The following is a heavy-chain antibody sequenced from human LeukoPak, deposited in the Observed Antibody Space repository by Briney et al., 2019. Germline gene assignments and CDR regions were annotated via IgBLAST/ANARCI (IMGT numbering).Heavy chain of an antibody. V-gene: IGHV1-2*02. CDR1: GYTFTGYY. Sequence: ASVKVSCKASGYTFTGYYMHWVRQVPGQGLEWMGWINPNSGGTNYAQKFQGRVTMTRDTSISTAYTELSRLRSDDTAVYYCAREYYDILTGYSAHIVWFDPWGQGTLVTVSS. D-gene: IGHD3-9*01. CDR3: AREYYDILTGYSAHIVWFDP. J-gene: IGHJ5*02. CDR2: INPNSGGT.